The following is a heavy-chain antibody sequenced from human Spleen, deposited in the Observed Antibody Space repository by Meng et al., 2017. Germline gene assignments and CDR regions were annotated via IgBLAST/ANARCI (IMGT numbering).Heavy chain of an antibody. J-gene: IGHJ4*02. CDR2: INHSGST. D-gene: IGHD4-11*01. V-gene: IGHV4-34*01. CDR3: ARGPTTMAHDFDY. Sequence: QVQFQQWGAGLLKPSETLSLPFVVAGGSFSDYYWSWIRQPPGKGLEWIGEINHSGSTNYNPSLESRATISVDTSQNNLSLKLSSVTAADSAVYYCARGPTTMAHDFDYWGQGTLVTVSS. CDR1: GGSFSDYY.